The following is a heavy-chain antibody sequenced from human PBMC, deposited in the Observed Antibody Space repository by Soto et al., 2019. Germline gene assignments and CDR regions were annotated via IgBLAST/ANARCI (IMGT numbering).Heavy chain of an antibody. CDR2: SSNSGTFT. CDR3: ARSGYNYNVLDY. V-gene: IGHV3-11*06. J-gene: IGHJ4*02. Sequence: GGSLRLSCEGSGFTFSDYYMSWIRQAPGRGLEWISYSSNSGTFTRYSDSVKGRFSISRDNTKNFLYLQMNSLRAEDTAVYYCARSGYNYNVLDYWGQGTPVTVSS. CDR1: GFTFSDYY. D-gene: IGHD3-10*02.